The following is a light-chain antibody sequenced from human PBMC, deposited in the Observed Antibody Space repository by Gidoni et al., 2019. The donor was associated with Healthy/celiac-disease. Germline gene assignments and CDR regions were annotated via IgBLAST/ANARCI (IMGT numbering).Light chain of an antibody. CDR1: SSDVGGYNY. V-gene: IGLV2-14*01. CDR3: SSYTSSSTLGV. CDR2: DVS. J-gene: IGLJ3*02. Sequence: QSALTQPASVSGSPGQSLPISCTGTSSDVGGYNYVSWYQPHPGKAPKLMIYDVSNRPSGVSNRFSGSKSGNTASLTISGLQAEDEADYDCSSYTSSSTLGVFGGGTKLTVL.